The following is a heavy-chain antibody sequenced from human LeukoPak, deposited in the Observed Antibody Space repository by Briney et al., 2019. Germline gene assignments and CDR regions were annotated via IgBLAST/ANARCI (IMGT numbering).Heavy chain of an antibody. J-gene: IGHJ4*02. V-gene: IGHV4-4*07. CDR1: GGSSSTHY. CDR3: AREKLLGYSYGFVDY. Sequence: PSETLSLTCTVSGGSSSTHYYSWIRQPAGTGLEWIGLIYSSGTTNYNPSLKSRVTISVDTSKNQFSLKLSSVTAADTAVYYCAREKLLGYSYGFVDYWGQGTLVTVSS. CDR2: IYSSGTT. D-gene: IGHD5-18*01.